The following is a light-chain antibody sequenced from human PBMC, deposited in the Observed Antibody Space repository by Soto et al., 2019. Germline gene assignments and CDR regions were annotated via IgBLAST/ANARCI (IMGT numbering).Light chain of an antibody. V-gene: IGKV3-20*01. CDR2: YAS. J-gene: IGKJ3*01. Sequence: EIVLTQSPGTLSLSPGERATLSCRASQSVSSSYLAWYQQKPGQAPRLLIYYASRDTGIPDRFSGSGCGADLTLTITRLEPEGFEVYYCQHYGTSALFGPGTKVDI. CDR1: QSVSSSY. CDR3: QHYGTSAL.